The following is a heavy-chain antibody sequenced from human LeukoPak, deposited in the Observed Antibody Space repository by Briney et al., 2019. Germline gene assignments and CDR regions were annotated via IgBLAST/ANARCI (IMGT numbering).Heavy chain of an antibody. Sequence: GGSLRLSCAASGFTFSSYAMSWVRQAPGKGLQWVSLFSSSGGLTYYADSVKGRFTISRDNSRNTLYLQMNSLRAEDTAVYYCAKSGPRGDYFYDCWGQGTLVTVSS. CDR3: AKSGPRGDYFYDC. CDR2: FSSSGGLT. CDR1: GFTFSSYA. V-gene: IGHV3-23*01. D-gene: IGHD2-21*02. J-gene: IGHJ4*02.